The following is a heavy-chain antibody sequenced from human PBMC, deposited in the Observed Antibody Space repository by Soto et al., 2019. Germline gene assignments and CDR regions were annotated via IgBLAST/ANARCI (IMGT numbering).Heavy chain of an antibody. V-gene: IGHV3-23*01. J-gene: IGHJ4*02. Sequence: EVQLLESGGGLVKPGGPLRLSCAASGFTFSSYAMSWVRQAPGKGLEWVSAISGSGGSTYYADSVKGRFTISRDNSKNTLYLQMNSLRAEDMAVYYCAKDTRYYFDYWGQGTLVTVSS. CDR3: AKDTRYYFDY. CDR2: ISGSGGST. CDR1: GFTFSSYA.